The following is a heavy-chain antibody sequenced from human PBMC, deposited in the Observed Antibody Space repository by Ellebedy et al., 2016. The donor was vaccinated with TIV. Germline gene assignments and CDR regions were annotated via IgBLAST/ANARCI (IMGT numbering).Heavy chain of an antibody. CDR2: IYYSGST. J-gene: IGHJ4*02. V-gene: IGHV4-39*07. D-gene: IGHD1-1*01. Sequence: SETLSLXCTVSGGSISSSSYYWGWIRQPPGKGLEWIGSIYYSGSTYYNPSLKSRVTISVDTSKNQFSLKLSSVTAADTAVYYCAGDMEARDYWGQGTLVTVSS. CDR1: GGSISSSSYY. CDR3: AGDMEARDY.